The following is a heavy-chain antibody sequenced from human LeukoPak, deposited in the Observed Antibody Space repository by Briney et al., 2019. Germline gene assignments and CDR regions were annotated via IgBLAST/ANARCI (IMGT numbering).Heavy chain of an antibody. D-gene: IGHD1-26*01. CDR1: GDSFSGYY. CDR3: ARSSAGMYYPFYYFDY. CDR2: INHRGTT. V-gene: IGHV4-34*01. Sequence: PSETLSLTCAVYGDSFSGYYWSWVRQPPGKGLEWIAEINHRGTTHYNPSLKSRVNISADTSKNQLSLHLDSVTAAVTTVYYCARSSAGMYYPFYYFDYWGQGTLVSVSS. J-gene: IGHJ4*02.